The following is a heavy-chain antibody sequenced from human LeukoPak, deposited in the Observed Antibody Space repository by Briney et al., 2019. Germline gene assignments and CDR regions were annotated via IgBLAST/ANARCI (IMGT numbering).Heavy chain of an antibody. J-gene: IGHJ4*02. CDR2: FDPEDGET. D-gene: IGHD3-10*01. V-gene: IGHV1-24*01. CDR1: GYTLTELS. CDR3: ATVDGSGSYFGFDY. Sequence: GASVKVSCKVSGYTLTELSMHWVRQAPGKGLEWMGGFDPEDGETIYAQKFQGRVTMTEDTSTDTAYMELSSLRSEDTAVYYCATVDGSGSYFGFDYWGQGTLVTVSS.